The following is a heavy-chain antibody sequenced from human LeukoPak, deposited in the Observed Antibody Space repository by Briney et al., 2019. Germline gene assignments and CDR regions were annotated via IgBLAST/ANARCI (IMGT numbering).Heavy chain of an antibody. J-gene: IGHJ4*02. V-gene: IGHV4-61*02. CDR1: GGSISSGRYY. Sequence: PSETLSLTCTVSGGSISSGRYYWSWIRQPAGKGLEWIGRIYTSGSTNYNPSLKSRVTISVDTSKNQFSLKLSSVTAADTAVYYCARDNFGYGDYGDYWGQGTLVTVSS. CDR2: IYTSGST. CDR3: ARDNFGYGDYGDY. D-gene: IGHD4-17*01.